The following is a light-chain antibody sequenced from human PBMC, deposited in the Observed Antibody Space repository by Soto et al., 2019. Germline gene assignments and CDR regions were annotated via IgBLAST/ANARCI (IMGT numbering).Light chain of an antibody. CDR2: DVG. Sequence: QSVLTQPRSVSGSPGQSLTISCTGTSSDVGDYKYVSWYQQHPGQAPRLMIFDVGKRPSGVPARFSGSKSGNTASLTISGLQPEDEADYYCCSHAGNYIYVFGLGTKVTVL. CDR3: CSHAGNYIYV. V-gene: IGLV2-11*01. CDR1: SSDVGDYKY. J-gene: IGLJ1*01.